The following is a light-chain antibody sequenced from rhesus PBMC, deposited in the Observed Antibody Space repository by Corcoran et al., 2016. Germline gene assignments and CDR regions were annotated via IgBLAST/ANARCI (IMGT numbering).Light chain of an antibody. CDR3: LQTKNSPWT. CDR1: SSVSTSY. CDR2: RTS. V-gene: IGKV7-13*01. Sequence: EIVLTQSPTSMAVSQGERVTISCTASSSVSTSYLHWYQQKPGFPPRLLVYRTSSLASGVPARFSGSGSGTDFTLTVNPVEADDAAYYYCLQTKNSPWTFGQGTKVEIK. J-gene: IGKJ1*01.